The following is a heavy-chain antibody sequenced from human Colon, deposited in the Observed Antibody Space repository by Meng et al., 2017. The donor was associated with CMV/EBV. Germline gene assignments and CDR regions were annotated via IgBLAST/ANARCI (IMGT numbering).Heavy chain of an antibody. J-gene: IGHJ6*02. V-gene: IGHV3-30-3*01. Sequence: GESLKISCAASGFTFSSYAMHWVRQAAGKGLEWVAVISYDGSNKYYADSVKGRFTISRDNSKNTLYLQMNSLRAEDTAVYYCARDDNIVVVPAATYYYYGMDVWGQGTTVTSP. CDR3: ARDDNIVVVPAATYYYYGMDV. D-gene: IGHD2-2*01. CDR1: GFTFSSYA. CDR2: ISYDGSNK.